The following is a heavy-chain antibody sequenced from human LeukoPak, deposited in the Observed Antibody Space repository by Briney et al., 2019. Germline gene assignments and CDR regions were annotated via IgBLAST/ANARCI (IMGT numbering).Heavy chain of an antibody. CDR2: ISGSGGST. CDR3: AKEGRYHFWSGYPDYYYYYMDV. CDR1: GFTFSSYA. D-gene: IGHD3-3*01. V-gene: IGHV3-23*01. Sequence: GGSLRLSCAASGFTFSSYAMSWVRQAPGKGLEWVSAISGSGGSTYYADSVKGRFTISRDNSKDTLYLQMNSLRAEDTAVYYCAKEGRYHFWSGYPDYYYYYMDVWGKGATVTVSS. J-gene: IGHJ6*03.